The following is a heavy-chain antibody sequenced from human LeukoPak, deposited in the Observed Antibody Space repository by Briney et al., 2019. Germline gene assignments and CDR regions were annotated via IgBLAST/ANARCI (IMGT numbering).Heavy chain of an antibody. V-gene: IGHV4-34*01. D-gene: IGHD3-22*01. J-gene: IGHJ2*01. Sequence: SETLSLTCAVYGGSFSGYYWSWIRQPPGKGLEWIGEINNSGSTNYNPSLKSRVTISVDRSKNQFSLKLSSVTAADTAVYYCARGVRNYYDSSGYIWYFDLWGRGTLVTVSS. CDR1: GGSFSGYY. CDR3: ARGVRNYYDSSGYIWYFDL. CDR2: INNSGST.